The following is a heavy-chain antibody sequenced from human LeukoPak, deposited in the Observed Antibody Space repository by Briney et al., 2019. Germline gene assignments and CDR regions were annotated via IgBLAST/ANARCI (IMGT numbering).Heavy chain of an antibody. Sequence: PSETLSLTCTVSGGSISSSSYYWGWIRQPPGKGLEWIGSIYYSGSTYYNPSLKSRVTISVDTSKNQFSLKLSSVTAADTAVYYCARITAMLTDYWGQGTLVTVSS. V-gene: IGHV4-39*01. J-gene: IGHJ4*02. CDR2: IYYSGST. D-gene: IGHD5-18*01. CDR1: GGSISSSSYY. CDR3: ARITAMLTDY.